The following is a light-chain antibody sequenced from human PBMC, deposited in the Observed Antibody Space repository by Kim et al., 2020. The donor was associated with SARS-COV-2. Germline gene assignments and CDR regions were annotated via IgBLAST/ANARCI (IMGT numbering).Light chain of an antibody. J-gene: IGKJ4*01. CDR2: GAS. Sequence: DIQMTQSPSSLSASVGDRVTITCRASQGIRNDVGWYQQKPGKAPKGLIFGASTLQGGVPSRFSGSGSGTEFTLTISSLQPEDFATYYCQQFNTYPLPFGGGTKVDIK. CDR1: QGIRND. V-gene: IGKV1-17*01. CDR3: QQFNTYPLP.